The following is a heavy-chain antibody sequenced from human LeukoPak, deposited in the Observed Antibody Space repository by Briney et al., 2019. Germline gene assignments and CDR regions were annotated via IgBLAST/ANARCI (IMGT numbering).Heavy chain of an antibody. V-gene: IGHV3-23*01. CDR3: VKGSSNARPYYFDY. Sequence: GGSLRLSCVASGFTFSNYAMSWVRQSPGKGLEWVSAISGGGGSTYYADSVKGRLTISRGNSKNTLYVQMNSLRAEDTAVYYCVKGSSNARPYYFDYWGQGTLVTVSS. CDR1: GFTFSNYA. CDR2: ISGGGGST. D-gene: IGHD2-8*01. J-gene: IGHJ4*02.